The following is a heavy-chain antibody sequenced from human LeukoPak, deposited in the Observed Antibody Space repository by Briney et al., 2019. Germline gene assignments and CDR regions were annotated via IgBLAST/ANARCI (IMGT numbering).Heavy chain of an antibody. Sequence: ESGRTPVKPTQTPTLTCIFSGCSLSTNGVGVGWIRQPPGKALECLPLTYWDDEKRYSPSLKSRLTITKDTSRNQVVLTTTNMDPVDTATYCCAHRPDYVSGSLDFDYWGQGTLVTVSS. J-gene: IGHJ4*02. V-gene: IGHV2-5*02. CDR1: GCSLSTNGVG. CDR3: AHRPDYVSGSLDFDY. CDR2: TYWDDEK. D-gene: IGHD3-10*01.